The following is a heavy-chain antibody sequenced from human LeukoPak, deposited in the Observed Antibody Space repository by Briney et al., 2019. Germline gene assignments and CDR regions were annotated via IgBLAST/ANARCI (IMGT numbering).Heavy chain of an antibody. J-gene: IGHJ5*02. V-gene: IGHV4-39*07. Sequence: PSETLSLTCTVSGGSISSSSYYWGWIRQPPGKGLEWIGSIYYSGSTNYNPSLKSRVTMSVDTSKNQFSLKLSSVTAADTAVYYCARADGSSWGYWFDPWGQGTLVTVSS. CDR3: ARADGSSWGYWFDP. D-gene: IGHD6-13*01. CDR2: IYYSGST. CDR1: GGSISSSSYY.